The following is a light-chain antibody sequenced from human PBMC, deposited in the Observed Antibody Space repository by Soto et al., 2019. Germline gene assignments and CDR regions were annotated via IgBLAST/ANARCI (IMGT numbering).Light chain of an antibody. CDR1: SSDVATYNY. V-gene: IGLV2-8*01. CDR3: YSFAGSNNARV. J-gene: IGLJ2*01. CDR2: EVN. Sequence: QSVLTQPPSASGSPGQSVTISCTGTSSDVATYNYVSWYQQHPGKAPKLMIYEVNKRPSGVPDRFSGSKSGNTASLTVSGLQADDEAHYYCYSFAGSNNARVFGGGTKLTVL.